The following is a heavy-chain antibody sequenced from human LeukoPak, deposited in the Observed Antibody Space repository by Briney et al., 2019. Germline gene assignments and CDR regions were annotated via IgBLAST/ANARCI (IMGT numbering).Heavy chain of an antibody. Sequence: APSVSLSYKASGGTFSSYAISWVRQAPGQGLEWMGGIIPILGTANYAQKFQGRVTITADKSTSTAYMELSSLRSEDTAVYYCARDGRARVTVNEFNWCDPWGQGTVVSVS. CDR3: ARDGRARVTVNEFNWCDP. CDR2: IIPILGTA. J-gene: IGHJ5*02. D-gene: IGHD4-17*01. V-gene: IGHV1-69*10. CDR1: GGTFSSYA.